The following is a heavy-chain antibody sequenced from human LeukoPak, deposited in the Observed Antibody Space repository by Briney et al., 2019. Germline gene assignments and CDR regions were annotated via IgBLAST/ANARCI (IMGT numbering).Heavy chain of an antibody. J-gene: IGHJ1*01. Sequence: GRSLRLSCAASGFTFSSYAMSWVRQAPGRGLEWVSVVSNSGETTYYADSVKGRFTISRDNSKNTLYLQMNSLRAEDTAVYYCAKEDVVVITIRYFQHWGQGTLVTVSS. CDR3: AKEDVVVITIRYFQH. D-gene: IGHD3-22*01. CDR1: GFTFSSYA. CDR2: VSNSGETT. V-gene: IGHV3-23*01.